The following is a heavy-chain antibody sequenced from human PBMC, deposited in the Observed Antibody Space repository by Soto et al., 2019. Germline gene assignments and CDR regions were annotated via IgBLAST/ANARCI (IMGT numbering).Heavy chain of an antibody. D-gene: IGHD4-17*01. J-gene: IGHJ4*02. CDR3: ARSYGGNSGAFDF. Sequence: QVQLQQWGAGLLKPSETLSLTCAVYGGSFSGYYWCWIRQPPGKGLENIGEINHSGSTIYNPAVKSRVTISVDTSKTQFSLKLSCVTAADTAVYYCARSYGGNSGAFDFWGQGTLVTVSS. CDR1: GGSFSGYY. CDR2: INHSGST. V-gene: IGHV4-34*01.